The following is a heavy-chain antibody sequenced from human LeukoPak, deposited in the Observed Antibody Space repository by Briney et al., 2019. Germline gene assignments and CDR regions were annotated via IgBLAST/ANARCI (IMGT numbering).Heavy chain of an antibody. V-gene: IGHV1-2*02. CDR2: INPNSGGT. D-gene: IGHD4-17*01. Sequence: ASVKVSCKSSGYTFTGYYMHWVRQAPGQGLEWMGWINPNSGGTNYAQKFEGRVTMTRDTSISTAYMELSRLRSDDTAVYYCARFPDYGDYGMDVWGQGTTVTVSS. CDR1: GYTFTGYY. CDR3: ARFPDYGDYGMDV. J-gene: IGHJ6*02.